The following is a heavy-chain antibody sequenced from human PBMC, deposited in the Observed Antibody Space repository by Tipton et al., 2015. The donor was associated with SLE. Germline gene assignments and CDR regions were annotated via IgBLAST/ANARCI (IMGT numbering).Heavy chain of an antibody. Sequence: PGLVKPSETLSLTCDVSGDSISNYYWSWIRQPPGKGLEWIGCVYDSGSTSYNPSLKSRVIISVDTSKNQFSLKVSSVNAADTAVYCCARDVYCSGGSGFDWYFDLWGRGTLVTVSS. D-gene: IGHD2-15*01. V-gene: IGHV4-59*01. CDR2: VYDSGST. CDR1: GDSISNYY. J-gene: IGHJ2*01. CDR3: ARDVYCSGGSGFDWYFDL.